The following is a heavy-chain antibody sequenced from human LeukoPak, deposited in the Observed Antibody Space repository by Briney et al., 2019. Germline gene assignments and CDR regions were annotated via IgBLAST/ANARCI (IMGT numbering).Heavy chain of an antibody. J-gene: IGHJ4*02. CDR3: ASLSTSVAGGDH. D-gene: IGHD6-19*01. CDR2: IKKDGSEE. V-gene: IGHV3-7*01. Sequence: PGGSLRLSCTASGFSFSTSWMSWVRQTPGKGLEWVANIKKDGSEEYYVDSVKTRFTISRDNAKNSLYLQLNSLIVEDTAVYYCASLSTSVAGGDHWGQGTLVTVSS. CDR1: GFSFSTSW.